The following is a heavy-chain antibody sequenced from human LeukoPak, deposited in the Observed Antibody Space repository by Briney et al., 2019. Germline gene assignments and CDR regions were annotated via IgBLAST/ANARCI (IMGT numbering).Heavy chain of an antibody. CDR3: ARDRTTVTTGYYGMDV. CDR2: INPNTGVT. J-gene: IGHJ6*02. CDR1: GYTFTGYY. D-gene: IGHD4-17*01. V-gene: IGHV1-2*02. Sequence: ASVKVSCKASGYTFTGYYMHWMRQAPGQGLESMEWINPNTGVTNYAQKFQGRVTLTRDTSIITAYMELTRLRSDDTAVYYCARDRTTVTTGYYGMDVWGQGTTVTVSS.